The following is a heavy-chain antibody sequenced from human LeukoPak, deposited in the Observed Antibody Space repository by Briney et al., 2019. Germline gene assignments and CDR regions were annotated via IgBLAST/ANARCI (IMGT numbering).Heavy chain of an antibody. Sequence: SETLSLTCAVYGGSFSGYYWSWIRQPPGKGLEWIGYIYYSGSTNYDPSLKSRVTISVDTSKNQFSLKLSSVTAADTAVYYCARGRYYYDSAPDYWGQGTLVTVSS. CDR2: IYYSGST. CDR3: ARGRYYYDSAPDY. CDR1: GGSFSGYY. D-gene: IGHD3-22*01. V-gene: IGHV4-59*01. J-gene: IGHJ4*02.